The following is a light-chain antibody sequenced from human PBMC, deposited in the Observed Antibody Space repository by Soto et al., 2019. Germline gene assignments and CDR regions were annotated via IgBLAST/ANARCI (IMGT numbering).Light chain of an antibody. CDR1: QSVSVNS. CDR3: QQYGGSPFT. J-gene: IGKJ3*01. CDR2: AAS. V-gene: IGKV3-20*01. Sequence: MVLTQSPGTLPLSPGERATLSCRASQSVSVNSLAWYQQKGGQAPRLLIYAASTRATGVPDRFSGTGSGTDFALTISRLETDDSALYYCQQYGGSPFTFGPGTKVDIK.